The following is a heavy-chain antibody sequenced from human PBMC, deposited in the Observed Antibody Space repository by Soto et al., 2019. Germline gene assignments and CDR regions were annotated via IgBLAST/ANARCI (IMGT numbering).Heavy chain of an antibody. Sequence: SETLSLTCTVSGGSISSGGYYWSWIRQHPGKGLEWIGYIYYSGSTYYNPSLKSRVIISVDTSKNQFSLKLSSVTAADTAVYYCERDQLDQLGIGGFDPWGQGTLVTVSS. CDR1: GGSISSGGYY. CDR3: ERDQLDQLGIGGFDP. CDR2: IYYSGST. J-gene: IGHJ5*02. V-gene: IGHV4-31*03. D-gene: IGHD7-27*01.